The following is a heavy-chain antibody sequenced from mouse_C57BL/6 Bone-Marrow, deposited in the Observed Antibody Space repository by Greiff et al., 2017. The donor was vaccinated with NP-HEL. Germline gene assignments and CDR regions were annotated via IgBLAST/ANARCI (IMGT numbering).Heavy chain of an antibody. CDR1: GYTFTSYG. CDR2: IYPRSGNT. J-gene: IGHJ3*01. CDR3: ARSYYGSTFFAD. Sequence: QVQLQQSGAELARPGASVKLSCKASGYTFTSYGISWVKQRTGQGLEWIGEIYPRSGNTSYNEKFKGKATLTADKSSSTAYMELRSLPSVDSAVYFCARSYYGSTFFADWGQGTLVSVSA. D-gene: IGHD1-1*01. V-gene: IGHV1-81*01.